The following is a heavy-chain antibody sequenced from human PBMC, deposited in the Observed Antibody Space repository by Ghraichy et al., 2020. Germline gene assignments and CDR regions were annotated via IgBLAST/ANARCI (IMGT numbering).Heavy chain of an antibody. Sequence: GVLRLSCAASGFTFSASWMSWVRQAPGKGLEWVANINQDESERFYVGSVRGRFTISRDNAKNSLYLQLNSLRAEDTAVYYCARQHEVRPYHFDYWGQGTLLTVSS. CDR1: GFTFSASW. CDR2: INQDESER. CDR3: ARQHEVRPYHFDY. D-gene: IGHD2-2*02. V-gene: IGHV3-7*03. J-gene: IGHJ4*02.